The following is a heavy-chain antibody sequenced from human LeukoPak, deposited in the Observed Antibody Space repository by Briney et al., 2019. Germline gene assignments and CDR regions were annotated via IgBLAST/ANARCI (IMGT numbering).Heavy chain of an antibody. V-gene: IGHV3-23*01. CDR1: GFSFSSYA. J-gene: IGHJ4*02. D-gene: IGHD5/OR15-5a*01. CDR3: AKEDIVSTMGNFDY. Sequence: GGSLRLSCAASGFSFSSYAMSWVRQAPGKGLEWVSALTGSGATTNYADSVKGRFTISRDNSKNTLFLQMNSLRAEDTAVCYCAKEDIVSTMGNFDYWGQGTLVTVSS. CDR2: LTGSGATT.